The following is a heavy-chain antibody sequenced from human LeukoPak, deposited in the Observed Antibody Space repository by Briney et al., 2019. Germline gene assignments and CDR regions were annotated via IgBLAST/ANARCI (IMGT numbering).Heavy chain of an antibody. V-gene: IGHV3-23*01. CDR1: GFPFNRFA. CDR2: IGGGGDA. J-gene: IGHJ4*02. Sequence: GGSLRLSCTASGFPFNRFAMSWVRLAPGQGLAWVSAIGGGGDAHYADSVKGRFTISRDNSKNTLFLHMNNLTADDTALYYCAKEGITGADSWGQGTLVSVSS. CDR3: AKEGITGADS.